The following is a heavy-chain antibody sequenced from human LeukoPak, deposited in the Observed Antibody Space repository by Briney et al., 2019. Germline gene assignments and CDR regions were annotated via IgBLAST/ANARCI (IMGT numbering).Heavy chain of an antibody. Sequence: GGSLRLSCAASGFTFSYYAMTWVRQAPGKGLEWVSTLTGSGDTTDYADSVKGRFTISRDNSKNTLYLQMNNLRADDTAAYYCAKVLKSYWVQDLDYWGQGTLVMVSS. CDR3: AKVLKSYWVQDLDY. V-gene: IGHV3-23*01. D-gene: IGHD3-10*01. CDR1: GFTFSYYA. CDR2: LTGSGDTT. J-gene: IGHJ4*02.